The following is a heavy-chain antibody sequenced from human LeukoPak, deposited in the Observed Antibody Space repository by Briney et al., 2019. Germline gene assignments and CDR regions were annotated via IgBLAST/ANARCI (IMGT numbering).Heavy chain of an antibody. CDR1: GYTLTELS. CDR2: FDPEDGET. D-gene: IGHD1-1*01. J-gene: IGHJ4*02. Sequence: ASVKVSCKVSGYTLTELSMHWVRQAPGKGLEWMGGFDPEDGETIYAQKFQGRVTMTEDTSTDTAYMELSSLRSEDTAVYYCTTGRGGTTSFDYWGQGTLVTVSS. V-gene: IGHV1-24*01. CDR3: TTGRGGTTSFDY.